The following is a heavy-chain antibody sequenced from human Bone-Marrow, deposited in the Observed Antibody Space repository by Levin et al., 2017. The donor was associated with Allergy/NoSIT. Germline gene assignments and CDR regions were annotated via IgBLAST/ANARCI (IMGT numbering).Heavy chain of an antibody. J-gene: IGHJ4*01. V-gene: IGHV1-2*06. D-gene: IGHD4-17*01. CDR3: VLRGYGEKESFDY. CDR1: GYIFSGYY. Sequence: ASVKVSCNVSGYIFSGYYIHWVRQAPGQGLEWMGRITPHSGGTNYPQRFQGRVTMTRDTSISTAYMELRNLQSDDAAVYYCVLRGYGEKESFDYWGYGTLVTVSS. CDR2: ITPHSGGT.